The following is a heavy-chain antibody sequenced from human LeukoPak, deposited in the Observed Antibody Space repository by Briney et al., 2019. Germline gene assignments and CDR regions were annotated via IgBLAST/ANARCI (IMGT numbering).Heavy chain of an antibody. CDR1: GGSFSGYY. V-gene: IGHV4-34*01. CDR3: ARGFGYGDYAVDY. D-gene: IGHD4-17*01. Sequence: PSETLSLTCAVYGGSFSGYYWTWIRQPPGQGLEWIGEINHSGSTNYNPSLKSRVTISVDTSKNQFSLKLSSVTAADTAVYYCARGFGYGDYAVDYWGQGTLVTVSS. J-gene: IGHJ4*02. CDR2: INHSGST.